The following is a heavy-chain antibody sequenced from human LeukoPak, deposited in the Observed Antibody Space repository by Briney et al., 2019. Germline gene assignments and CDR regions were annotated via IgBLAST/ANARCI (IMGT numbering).Heavy chain of an antibody. D-gene: IGHD2-2*03. J-gene: IGHJ4*02. V-gene: IGHV3-33*06. CDR3: AKDLTWMLGRFDS. CDR2: IWFDGDNK. CDR1: GFTFSSYG. Sequence: GGSLRPSCAASGFTFSSYGMHWVRQAPGKGLEWVAVIWFDGDNKYYADSVKGRFTISRDNSKNTLYLQMNSLRAEDTAVYYCAKDLTWMLGRFDSWGQGTLVTVSS.